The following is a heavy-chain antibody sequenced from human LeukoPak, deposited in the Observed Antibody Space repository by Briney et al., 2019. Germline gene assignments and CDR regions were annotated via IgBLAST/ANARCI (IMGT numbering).Heavy chain of an antibody. CDR2: IYYSGST. CDR1: GGSISSSSYY. Sequence: PSETLSLTCTVSGGSISSSSYYWGWIRQPPGKGLGWIGSIYYSGSTYYNPSLKSRVTISVDTSKNQFSLKLSSVTAADTAVYYCARGPWRGYSYGFDYWGQGTLVTVSS. V-gene: IGHV4-39*07. J-gene: IGHJ4*02. CDR3: ARGPWRGYSYGFDY. D-gene: IGHD5-18*01.